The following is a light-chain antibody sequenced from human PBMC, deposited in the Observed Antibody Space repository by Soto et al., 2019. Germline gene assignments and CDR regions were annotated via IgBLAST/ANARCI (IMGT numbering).Light chain of an antibody. CDR1: SSDVGGYNY. Sequence: QSVLTQPRSVSGSPGQSVTISCTGTSSDVGGYNYVSWYQQHPGKAPKLMIYDVSKRPSGVPDRFSGSKSGNTASLTISGLQAEDEADYYCCSYXGSYTFVFGTGTKVTVL. CDR2: DVS. V-gene: IGLV2-11*01. CDR3: CSYXGSYTFV. J-gene: IGLJ1*01.